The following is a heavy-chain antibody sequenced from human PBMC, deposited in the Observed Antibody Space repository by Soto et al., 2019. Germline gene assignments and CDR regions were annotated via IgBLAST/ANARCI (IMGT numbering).Heavy chain of an antibody. CDR2: IYSRGTT. V-gene: IGHV4-59*12. CDR1: GGTISSYY. CDR3: ATGRISRGLDV. J-gene: IGHJ6*02. Sequence: SETLSLTCSVSGGTISSYYWSWIRQPPGRGLEWIGYIYSRGTTSYNPSLKSRATILVDTSKNQFSLRLTSVTATDTAVYYCATGRISRGLDVWGQGTTVTVSS.